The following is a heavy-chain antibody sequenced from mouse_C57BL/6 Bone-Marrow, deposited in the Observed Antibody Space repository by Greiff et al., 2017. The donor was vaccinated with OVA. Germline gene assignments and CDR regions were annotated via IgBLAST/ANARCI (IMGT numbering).Heavy chain of an antibody. CDR2: INPGSGGT. D-gene: IGHD2-3*01. CDR3: ARWGDGYYEAWFAY. V-gene: IGHV1-54*01. J-gene: IGHJ3*01. CDR1: GYAFTNYL. Sequence: VHLVESGAELVRPGTSVKVSCKASGYAFTNYLIEWVKQRPGQGLEWIGVINPGSGGTNYNEKFKGKATLTADKSSSTAYMQLSSLTSEDSAVYFCARWGDGYYEAWFAYWGQGTLVTVSA.